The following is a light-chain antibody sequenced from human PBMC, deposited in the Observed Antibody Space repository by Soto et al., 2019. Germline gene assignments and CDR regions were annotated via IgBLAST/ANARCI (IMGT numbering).Light chain of an antibody. J-gene: IGLJ2*01. Sequence: QSVLTQAPSASGTPGQRVTISCSGSSSNIGSNTVNWYQQLPGSAPKLLIYSNNQRPSGVPDRFSGSKSGTSASLAIGGLQSEDEADYYCAAWDDSLNGFVVFGGGTKLTVL. CDR1: SSNIGSNT. CDR2: SNN. V-gene: IGLV1-44*01. CDR3: AAWDDSLNGFVV.